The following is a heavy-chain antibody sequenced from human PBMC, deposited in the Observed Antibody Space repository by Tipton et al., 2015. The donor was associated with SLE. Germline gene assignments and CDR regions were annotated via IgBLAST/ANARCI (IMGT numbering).Heavy chain of an antibody. V-gene: IGHV4-38-2*02. Sequence: TLSLTCTVSGDSIRRHFWSWIRQPPGKGLEWIGSIYHSGSTYYNPSLKSRVTVSVDTSKNQFSLQLNSVTPEDTAVYYCARDLLTGSDYWGQGTLVTVSS. D-gene: IGHD7-27*01. CDR1: GDSIRRHF. J-gene: IGHJ4*02. CDR2: IYHSGST. CDR3: ARDLLTGSDY.